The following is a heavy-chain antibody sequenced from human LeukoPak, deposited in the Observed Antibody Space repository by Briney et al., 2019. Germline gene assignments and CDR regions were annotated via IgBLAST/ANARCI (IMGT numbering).Heavy chain of an antibody. Sequence: GGSLRLSSAASGFTFTDASMGWARQAPGRGLEWVGRIKSKARGGTTDYAAPVKGRFTIARDDSKDTVDLQMNSLKTEDTAVYYCTTDHFNWGRGTLVTVSS. J-gene: IGHJ4*02. CDR1: GFTFTDAS. CDR3: TTDHFN. CDR2: IKSKARGGTT. V-gene: IGHV3-15*01.